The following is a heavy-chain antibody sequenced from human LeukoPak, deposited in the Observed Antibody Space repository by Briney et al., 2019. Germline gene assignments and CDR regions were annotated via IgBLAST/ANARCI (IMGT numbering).Heavy chain of an antibody. Sequence: GGSLRLSCAASGFTVSSNYMSWVRQAPGKGLEWVSVIYSGGSTYYADSVKGRFTISRDNSKNTLYLQMNSLRAEDTAVYYCAREGAFSMGGFDIWGQGTMVTVSS. CDR1: GFTVSSNY. CDR2: IYSGGST. J-gene: IGHJ3*02. V-gene: IGHV3-53*05. D-gene: IGHD3-10*01. CDR3: AREGAFSMGGFDI.